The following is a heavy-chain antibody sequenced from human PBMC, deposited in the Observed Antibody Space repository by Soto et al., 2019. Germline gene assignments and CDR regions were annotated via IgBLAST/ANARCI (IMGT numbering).Heavy chain of an antibody. CDR3: TSPEADHLTGYSEIDY. V-gene: IGHV3-73*01. J-gene: IGHJ4*02. CDR2: IRSKANSYAT. Sequence: XGSLRLSFAASGFTFSGSAMHWVRQASGKGLEWVGRIRSKANSYATAYAASVKGRFTISRDDSKNTAYLQMNSLKTEDTAVYYCTSPEADHLTGYSEIDYWGQGTLVTVSS. D-gene: IGHD5-18*01. CDR1: GFTFSGSA.